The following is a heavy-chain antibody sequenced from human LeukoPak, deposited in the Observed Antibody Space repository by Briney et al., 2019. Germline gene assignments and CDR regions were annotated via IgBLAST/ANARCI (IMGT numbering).Heavy chain of an antibody. J-gene: IGHJ6*02. Sequence: GGSLRLSCAASGFTVSSNYMSWVRQAPGKGLEWVSVIYSGGSTYYADSVRGRFTISRDNSKNTLYLQMNSLRAEDTAVYYCASDIVVVPVSYYGMDVWGQGTTVTVSS. CDR3: ASDIVVVPVSYYGMDV. CDR1: GFTVSSNY. CDR2: IYSGGST. D-gene: IGHD2-2*01. V-gene: IGHV3-66*01.